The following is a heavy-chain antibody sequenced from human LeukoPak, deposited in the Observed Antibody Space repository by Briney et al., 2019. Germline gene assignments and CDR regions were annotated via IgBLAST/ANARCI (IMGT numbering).Heavy chain of an antibody. CDR3: ARIGGGSWRNPGYWFDP. CDR2: IYYGGST. Sequence: SETLSLTSAVSRASISSASDYWGWVRQPPRAWLEWLGSIYYGGSTYDNPSLRSRVTISVDTSKNQFSLKLTSVTAADTAVYYCARIGGGSWRNPGYWFDPWGQGNLVTVSS. D-gene: IGHD2-15*01. CDR1: RASISSASDY. V-gene: IGHV4-39*01. J-gene: IGHJ5*02.